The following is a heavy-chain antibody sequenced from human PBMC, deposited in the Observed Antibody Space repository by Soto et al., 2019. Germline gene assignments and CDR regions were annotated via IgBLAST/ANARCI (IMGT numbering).Heavy chain of an antibody. V-gene: IGHV4-31*03. CDR2: IYYSGST. CDR3: ARTVVVPAAMEWDWFDP. J-gene: IGHJ5*02. D-gene: IGHD2-2*01. CDR1: GGSISSGGYY. Sequence: SETLSLTCTVSGGSISSGGYYWSWIRQHPGKGLEWIGYIYYSGSTYYNPSLKSRVTISVDTSKNQFSLKLSSVTAADTAVYYCARTVVVPAAMEWDWFDPWGQGTLVTAPQ.